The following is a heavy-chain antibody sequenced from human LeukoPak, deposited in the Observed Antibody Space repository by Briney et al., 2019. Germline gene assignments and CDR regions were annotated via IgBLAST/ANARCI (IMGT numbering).Heavy chain of an antibody. Sequence: GGSLRLSCAGSGFTFSSYAMSWVRQAPGKGLEWVSAISDTGATTYDADSVKGRFTIPRDNSRSTLYLQMNSLRAEDTALYYCAKDTSIGRYCTNGVCSPFDYWGQGTLVTVSS. CDR1: GFTFSSYA. J-gene: IGHJ4*02. D-gene: IGHD2-8*01. CDR3: AKDTSIGRYCTNGVCSPFDY. CDR2: ISDTGATT. V-gene: IGHV3-23*01.